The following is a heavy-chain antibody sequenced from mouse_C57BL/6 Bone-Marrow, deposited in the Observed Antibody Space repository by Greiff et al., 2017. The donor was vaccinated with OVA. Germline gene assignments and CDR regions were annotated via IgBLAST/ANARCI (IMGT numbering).Heavy chain of an antibody. CDR3: ARQGIYYDYDDLAY. D-gene: IGHD2-4*01. J-gene: IGHJ3*01. CDR1: GYTFTSYW. CDR2: IYPGSGST. V-gene: IGHV1-55*01. Sequence: QVQLKQPGAELVKPGASVKMSCKASGYTFTSYWITWVKQRPGQGLEWIGDIYPGSGSTNYNEKFKSKATLTVDTSSSTAYMQLSSLTSEDSAVYYGARQGIYYDYDDLAYWGQGTLVTVSA.